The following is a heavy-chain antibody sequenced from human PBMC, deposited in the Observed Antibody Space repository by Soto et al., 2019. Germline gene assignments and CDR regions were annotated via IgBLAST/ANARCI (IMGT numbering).Heavy chain of an antibody. J-gene: IGHJ3*02. D-gene: IGHD3-22*01. CDR3: ARAGAPARLYYYDRGAFDI. CDR1: GFTFSSYG. CDR2: IWYDGSNK. V-gene: IGHV3-33*01. Sequence: GGSLRLSCAASGFTFSSYGMHWVRQAPGKGLDWVAVIWYDGSNKYYADSVKGRFTISRDNSKNTLYLQMNSLRAEDTAVYYCARAGAPARLYYYDRGAFDIWGQGTMVTVSS.